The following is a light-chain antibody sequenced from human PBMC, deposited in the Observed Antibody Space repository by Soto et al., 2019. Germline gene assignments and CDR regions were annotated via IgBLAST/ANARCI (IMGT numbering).Light chain of an antibody. Sequence: IQMTQSPSTLSASVGDRVTITCRASQSITSWLAWYQQKPGKAPKLLIYKASSLESGVPSRFSGSESGTEFTLTISSLQPDDFATYYCQQYSNYWTFGQGTKVDIK. J-gene: IGKJ1*01. V-gene: IGKV1-5*03. CDR2: KAS. CDR1: QSITSW. CDR3: QQYSNYWT.